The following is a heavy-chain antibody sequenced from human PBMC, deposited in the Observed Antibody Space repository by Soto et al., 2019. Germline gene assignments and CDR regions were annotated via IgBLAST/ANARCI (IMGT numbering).Heavy chain of an antibody. J-gene: IGHJ6*02. D-gene: IGHD3-3*01. CDR3: ARASHRDYDFWSGYYNPGTDYYYYGMDV. V-gene: IGHV3-30-3*01. CDR1: GFTFSSYA. CDR2: ISYDGSNK. Sequence: GGSLRLSCAASGFTFSSYAMHWVGQAPGKGLEWVAVISYDGSNKYYADSVKGRFTISRDNSKNTLYLQMNSLRAEDTAVYYCARASHRDYDFWSGYYNPGTDYYYYGMDVWGQGTTVTVSS.